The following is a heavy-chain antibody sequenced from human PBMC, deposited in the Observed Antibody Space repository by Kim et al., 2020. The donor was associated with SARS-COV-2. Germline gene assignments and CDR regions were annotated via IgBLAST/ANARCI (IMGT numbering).Heavy chain of an antibody. V-gene: IGHV3-74*01. CDR1: GFTFSSYW. Sequence: GGSLRLSCAASGFTFSSYWMHWVRQAPGKGLVWVSRINSDGSSTSYADSVKGRFTISRDNAKNTLYLQMNSLRAEDTAVYYCARDLRGGYDYVWGTKGFDYYYYGMDVWGQGTTVTVSS. CDR2: INSDGSST. D-gene: IGHD3-16*01. J-gene: IGHJ6*02. CDR3: ARDLRGGYDYVWGTKGFDYYYYGMDV.